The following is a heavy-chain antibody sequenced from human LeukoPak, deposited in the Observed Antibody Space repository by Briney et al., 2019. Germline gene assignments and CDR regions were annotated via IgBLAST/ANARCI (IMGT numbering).Heavy chain of an antibody. V-gene: IGHV4-34*01. D-gene: IGHD6-13*01. CDR2: INHSGST. J-gene: IGHJ4*02. CDR3: ARGPSSSWAYFDY. CDR1: GGSFSGYY. Sequence: PSETLSLTCAVYGGSFSGYYRSWIRQPPGKGLEWIGEINHSGSTNYNPSLKSRVTISVDTSKNQFSLKLSSVTAADTAVYYCARGPSSSWAYFDYWGQGTLVTVSS.